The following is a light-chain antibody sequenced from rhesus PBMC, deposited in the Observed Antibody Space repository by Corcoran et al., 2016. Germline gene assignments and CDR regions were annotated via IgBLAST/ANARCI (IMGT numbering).Light chain of an antibody. CDR3: RQYSSSPYS. J-gene: IGKJ2*01. CDR2: KAS. Sequence: DIQMTQSQSSLSASVADTVTITCRESQSISSWLAWYQQKPGKDPKLLFYKASTLQSGVPSRFSGNGSWTDFTLTLSSLQSADFSTYYCRQYSSSPYSFGQGTKVGIK. V-gene: IGKV1-22*01. CDR1: QSISSW.